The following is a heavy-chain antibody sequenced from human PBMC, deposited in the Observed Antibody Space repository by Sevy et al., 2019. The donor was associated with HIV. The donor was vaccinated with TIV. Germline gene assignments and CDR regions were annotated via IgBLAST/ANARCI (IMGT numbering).Heavy chain of an antibody. CDR1: RFIFNDYG. V-gene: IGHV3-30*02. CDR3: ATNTAAAGAGGFDY. J-gene: IGHJ4*02. D-gene: IGHD6-13*01. CDR2: IQYDGSDK. Sequence: GGSLRLSCAASRFIFNDYGMHWVRQAPGKGLEWVEFIQYDGSDKYYADSMRGRFTISRDNSKNMLFLQMNSLRREDTAMYYCATNTAAAGAGGFDYWGQGTLVTVSS.